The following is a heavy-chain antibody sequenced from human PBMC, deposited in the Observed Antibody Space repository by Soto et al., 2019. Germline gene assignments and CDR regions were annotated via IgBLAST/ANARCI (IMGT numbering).Heavy chain of an antibody. CDR2: IYYSGST. Sequence: PSETLSLTCTVSGGSISSYYWSWIRQPPGKGLGWIGYIYYSGSTNYNPSLKSRVTISVETSKNQFSLKLSSVTAADTTVYYCARLPWGGSDAFDIWGQGTMVTVSS. V-gene: IGHV4-59*01. J-gene: IGHJ3*02. CDR1: GGSISSYY. D-gene: IGHD3-16*01. CDR3: ARLPWGGSDAFDI.